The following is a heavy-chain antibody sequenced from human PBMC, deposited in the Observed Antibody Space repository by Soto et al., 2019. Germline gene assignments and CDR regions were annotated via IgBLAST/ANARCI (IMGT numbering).Heavy chain of an antibody. J-gene: IGHJ6*02. Sequence: EVQLVESGGGLVQPGGSLRVSCAASGFTFGSYWMNWVHQAPGKGLVWVSRIDSDGSSTTYADSVKGRFTTSRDNAKNTLYLQMSSLRVEDTAVYYCARGRPYGMDVWGQGTKVTVSS. V-gene: IGHV3-74*01. CDR1: GFTFGSYW. CDR3: ARGRPYGMDV. CDR2: IDSDGSST.